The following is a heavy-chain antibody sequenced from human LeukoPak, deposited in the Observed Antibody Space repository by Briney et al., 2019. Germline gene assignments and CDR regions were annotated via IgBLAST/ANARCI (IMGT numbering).Heavy chain of an antibody. CDR3: ARGSYYYGSGSYYKGFDY. CDR1: GYTFTSYD. Sequence: ASVKVSCKASGYTFTSYDINWVRQATGQGLEWMGWLNPISGNTGYAQKFQGRVTMTRNTSISTAYMELSSLRSEDTAVYYCARGSYYYGSGSYYKGFDYWGQGTLVTVSS. V-gene: IGHV1-8*01. CDR2: LNPISGNT. D-gene: IGHD3-10*01. J-gene: IGHJ4*02.